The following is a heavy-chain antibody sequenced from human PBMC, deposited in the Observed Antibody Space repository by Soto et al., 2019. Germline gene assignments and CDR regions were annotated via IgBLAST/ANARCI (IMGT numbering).Heavy chain of an antibody. CDR1: GFTFSSYG. D-gene: IGHD3-10*01. Sequence: QVQLVESGGGVVQPGRSLRLSCAASGFTFSSYGMHWVRQAPGKGLEWVAVIWYDGSNKYYADSVKGRFTISRDNSKNTLYLKMNSLRAEDTAVYYCARDSKYYYGSGSCLDYWGQGTLVTVSS. CDR2: IWYDGSNK. V-gene: IGHV3-33*01. J-gene: IGHJ4*02. CDR3: ARDSKYYYGSGSCLDY.